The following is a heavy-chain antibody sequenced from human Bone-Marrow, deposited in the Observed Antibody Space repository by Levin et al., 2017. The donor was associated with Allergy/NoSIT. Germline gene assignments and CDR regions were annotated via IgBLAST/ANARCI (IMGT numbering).Heavy chain of an antibody. CDR3: VKDPRSFGGVIVLGTVGYFDY. Sequence: GGSLRLSCSASGFTFSSYAMHWVRQAPGKGLEYVSAISSNGGSTYYADSVKGRFTISRDNSKNTLYLQMSSLRAEDTAVYYCVKDPRSFGGVIVLGTVGYFDYWGQGTLVTVSS. CDR2: ISSNGGST. J-gene: IGHJ4*02. V-gene: IGHV3-64D*06. CDR1: GFTFSSYA. D-gene: IGHD3-16*02.